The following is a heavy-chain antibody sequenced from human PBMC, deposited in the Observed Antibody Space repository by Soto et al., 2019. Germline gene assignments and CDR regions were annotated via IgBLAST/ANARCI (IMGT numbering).Heavy chain of an antibody. J-gene: IGHJ4*02. Sequence: GGSLRLSCAASGFTFSSYAMSWVRQAPGKGLEWVSAISGSGGSTYYADSVKGRFTISRDNSKNTLYLQMNSLRAEDTAVYYCAKWATLSIVLMVYAASTLDYWGQGTLVTVSS. CDR2: ISGSGGST. D-gene: IGHD2-8*01. CDR1: GFTFSSYA. CDR3: AKWATLSIVLMVYAASTLDY. V-gene: IGHV3-23*01.